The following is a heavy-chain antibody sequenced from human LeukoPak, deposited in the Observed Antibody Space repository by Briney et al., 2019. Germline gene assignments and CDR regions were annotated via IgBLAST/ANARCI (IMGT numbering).Heavy chain of an antibody. V-gene: IGHV3-53*01. D-gene: IGHD6-6*01. CDR1: GVTVNSNY. Sequence: GGSLRLSCEASGVTVNSNYMNWVRQAPGQGLEWVSVIYSGGSGVTTYYADSVEGRFAISRDSSKNTLYLQMNSLRAEDTAVYYCARESPDRPGFDYWGQGTLVTVSS. CDR2: IYSGGSGVTT. J-gene: IGHJ4*02. CDR3: ARESPDRPGFDY.